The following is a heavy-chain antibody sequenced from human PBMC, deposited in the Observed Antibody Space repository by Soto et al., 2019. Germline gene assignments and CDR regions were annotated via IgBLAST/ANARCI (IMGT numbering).Heavy chain of an antibody. CDR3: PRMDIVKPPVRGVSFDS. CDR1: GYMLTRHW. V-gene: IGHV5-51*01. J-gene: IGHJ4*02. CDR2: IYPADPDA. Sequence: GESRKISCKAAGYMLTRHWIGWVRHVPGRGREWVAVIYPADPDARYSPSFRGRGTISVDLAINTVYLQWRSLKASDTAIYVCPRMDIVKPPVRGVSFDSCVKGIRVSVSS. D-gene: IGHD2-2*03.